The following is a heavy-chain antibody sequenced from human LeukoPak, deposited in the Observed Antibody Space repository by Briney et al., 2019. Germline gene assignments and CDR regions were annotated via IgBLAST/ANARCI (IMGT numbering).Heavy chain of an antibody. CDR1: GGSISSSSYY. J-gene: IGHJ3*02. CDR3: ARDRSWELSNAFDI. V-gene: IGHV4-39*07. D-gene: IGHD1-26*01. CDR2: IYYSGST. Sequence: SETLSLTCTVSGGSISSSSYYWGWIRQPPGKGLEWIGSIYYSGSTYYNPSLKSRVTISVDTSKNQFSLKLSSVTAADTAVYYCARDRSWELSNAFDIWGQGTMVTVSS.